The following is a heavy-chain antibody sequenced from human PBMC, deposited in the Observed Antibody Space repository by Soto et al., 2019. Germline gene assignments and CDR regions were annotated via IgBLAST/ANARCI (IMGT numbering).Heavy chain of an antibody. CDR3: ARDRITMIVGHRWWFDP. CDR1: GYTFTSYY. J-gene: IGHJ5*02. D-gene: IGHD3-22*01. Sequence: ASVKVSCKASGYTFTSYYMHWVRQAPGQGLEWMGIINPSGGSTSYAQKFQGRVTMTRDTSTSTVYMELSSLRSEDTAVYYCARDRITMIVGHRWWFDPWGQGTLVTVSS. V-gene: IGHV1-46*03. CDR2: INPSGGST.